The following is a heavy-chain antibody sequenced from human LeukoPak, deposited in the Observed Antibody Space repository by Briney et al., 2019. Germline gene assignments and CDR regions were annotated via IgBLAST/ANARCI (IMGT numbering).Heavy chain of an antibody. V-gene: IGHV1-18*01. J-gene: IGHJ5*02. D-gene: IGHD3-3*01. CDR1: GYTFTCYG. Sequence: ASVKVSCKASGYTFTCYGISWVRQAPGQGLEWMGWISAYNGNTNYAQKLQGRVTMTTDTSTSTAYMELSSLRSEDTAVYYCAQEPHRRITIFGVPPAGGWFDPWGQGTLVTVSS. CDR3: AQEPHRRITIFGVPPAGGWFDP. CDR2: ISAYNGNT.